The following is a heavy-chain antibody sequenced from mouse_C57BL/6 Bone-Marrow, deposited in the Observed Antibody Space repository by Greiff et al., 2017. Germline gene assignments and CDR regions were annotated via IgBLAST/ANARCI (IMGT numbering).Heavy chain of an antibody. CDR3: ARRHYGSSWFAY. D-gene: IGHD1-1*01. Sequence: VKLQESGPELVKPGASVKISCKASGYSFTRYYIHWVKQRPGQGLEWIGWIYPGSGNTKYNEKFKGKATLTAETSSRTAYMQLSSLTSEDSAVYYCARRHYGSSWFAYWGQGTLVTVSA. CDR2: IYPGSGNT. CDR1: GYSFTRYY. V-gene: IGHV1-66*01. J-gene: IGHJ3*01.